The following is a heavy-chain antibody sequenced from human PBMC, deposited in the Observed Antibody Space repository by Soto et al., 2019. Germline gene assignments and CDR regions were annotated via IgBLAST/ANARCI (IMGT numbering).Heavy chain of an antibody. CDR2: ISYDGSNK. CDR3: AKVEAYYMDV. V-gene: IGHV3-30*18. CDR1: GFTFSSCG. J-gene: IGHJ6*03. Sequence: GGSLRLSCAASGFTFSSCGMHWVRQAPGKGLEWVAVISYDGSNKYYADSVKGRFTISRDNSKNTLYLQMNSLRAEDTAVYYCAKVEAYYMDVWGKGTTVTVSS.